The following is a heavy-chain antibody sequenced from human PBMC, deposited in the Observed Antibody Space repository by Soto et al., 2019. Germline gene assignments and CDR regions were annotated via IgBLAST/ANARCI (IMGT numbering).Heavy chain of an antibody. Sequence: GGSLRLSCAASGFTFSSYAMSWVRQAPGKGLEWVSAISGSGGSTYYADSVKGRFTISGDNSKNTLYLQMNGLRAEDTAVYYCAKDTLLYQLPFDYWGQGTLVTVSS. J-gene: IGHJ4*02. CDR2: ISGSGGST. V-gene: IGHV3-23*01. D-gene: IGHD2-2*01. CDR3: AKDTLLYQLPFDY. CDR1: GFTFSSYA.